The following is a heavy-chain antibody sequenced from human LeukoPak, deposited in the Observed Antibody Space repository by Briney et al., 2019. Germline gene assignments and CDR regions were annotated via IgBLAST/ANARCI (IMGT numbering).Heavy chain of an antibody. CDR1: GGTFSSYA. CDR3: ARDGYNGNYYYYGMDV. J-gene: IGHJ6*02. D-gene: IGHD5-24*01. Sequence: SVKVSCKASGGTFSSYAISWVRQAPGQGLEWMGRIIPILGIANYAQKFQGRVTITADKSTSTAYMELSSLRSEDTAVYYCARDGYNGNYYYYGMDVWGQGTTVTVSS. CDR2: IIPILGIA. V-gene: IGHV1-69*04.